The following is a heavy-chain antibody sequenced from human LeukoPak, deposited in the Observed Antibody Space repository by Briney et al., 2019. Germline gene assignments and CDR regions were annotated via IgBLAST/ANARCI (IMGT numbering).Heavy chain of an antibody. Sequence: GGSLRLSCAASGFTFSSYSMNWVRQAPGKGLEWVSYISSSSSTIYYADSVKGRFTISRDNAKNSLYLQMNSLRAEDTAVYYCASTTVTTKIVGFDYWGQGPLVTVSS. CDR1: GFTFSSYS. J-gene: IGHJ4*02. V-gene: IGHV3-48*01. CDR2: ISSSSSTI. D-gene: IGHD4-17*01. CDR3: ASTTVTTKIVGFDY.